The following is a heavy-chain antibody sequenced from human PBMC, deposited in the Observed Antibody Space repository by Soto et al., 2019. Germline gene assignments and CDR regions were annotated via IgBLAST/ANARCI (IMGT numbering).Heavy chain of an antibody. CDR2: ISYDGSNK. CDR1: GFTFSSYA. D-gene: IGHD1-1*01. J-gene: IGHJ3*02. Sequence: QVQLVESGGGVVQPGRSLRLSCAASGFTFSSYAMHWVRQAPGKGLEWVAVISYDGSNKYYADSVKGRFTISRDNSKNTLRLQMNSLRAEDTAVYYCARVCGYKMSLGAFDIWGQGTMVTVSS. CDR3: ARVCGYKMSLGAFDI. V-gene: IGHV3-30-3*01.